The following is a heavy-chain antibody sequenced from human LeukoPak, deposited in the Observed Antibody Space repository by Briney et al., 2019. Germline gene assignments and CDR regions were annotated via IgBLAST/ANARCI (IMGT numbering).Heavy chain of an antibody. CDR1: GYTFTGYY. CDR2: INPNSGGT. Sequence: GASVKVSCKASGYTFTGYYMYWMRQAPGQGLEWMGWINPNSGGTNYAQKFQGRVTMTRDTSISTAYMELSRLTSDDTAVYYCARAASRVKTYCTSTNCYRGAFDIWGQGTMVTVSS. D-gene: IGHD2-2*01. J-gene: IGHJ3*02. V-gene: IGHV1-2*02. CDR3: ARAASRVKTYCTSTNCYRGAFDI.